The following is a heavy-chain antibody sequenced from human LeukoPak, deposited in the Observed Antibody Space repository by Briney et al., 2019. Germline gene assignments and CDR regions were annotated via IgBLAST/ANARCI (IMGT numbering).Heavy chain of an antibody. Sequence: ASVKVSCKASGYTFTSYHMHWVRQAPGQGLEWMGIINPSGGSTSYAQKFQGRVTMTRDMSTSTVYMELSSLRSEDTAVYYCAREGYDSSGYSEGVDIWGQGTMVTVSS. D-gene: IGHD3-22*01. CDR2: INPSGGST. CDR3: AREGYDSSGYSEGVDI. CDR1: GYTFTSYH. V-gene: IGHV1-46*01. J-gene: IGHJ3*02.